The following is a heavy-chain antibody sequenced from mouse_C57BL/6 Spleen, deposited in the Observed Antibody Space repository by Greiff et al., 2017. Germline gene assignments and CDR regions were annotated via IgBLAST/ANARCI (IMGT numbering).Heavy chain of an antibody. Sequence: QVQLQQSGPELVKPGASVKISCKASGYAFSSSWMNWVKQRPGKGLEWIGRIYPGDGDTNYNGKFKGKATLTAEKSSSTAYMQLSSLTSEDSAVYFCARGVTTDYWGQGTTLTVSS. V-gene: IGHV1-82*01. CDR3: ARGVTTDY. CDR2: IYPGDGDT. CDR1: GYAFSSSW. D-gene: IGHD2-2*01. J-gene: IGHJ2*01.